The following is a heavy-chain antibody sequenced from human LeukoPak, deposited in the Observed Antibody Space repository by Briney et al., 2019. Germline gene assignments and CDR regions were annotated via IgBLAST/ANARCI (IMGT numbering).Heavy chain of an antibody. CDR3: VRGDRRDY. V-gene: IGHV3-21*06. CDR2: ISGSSSLI. J-gene: IGHJ4*02. D-gene: IGHD3-22*01. Sequence: GGSLRLYCAASGFTFSGSAMHWVRQAPGKGLAYLASISGSSSLIYYADSVKGRFTISRDNGMNSVYLQMNALRVDDTAVYFCVRGDRRDYWGQGTLVTVSS. CDR1: GFTFSGSA.